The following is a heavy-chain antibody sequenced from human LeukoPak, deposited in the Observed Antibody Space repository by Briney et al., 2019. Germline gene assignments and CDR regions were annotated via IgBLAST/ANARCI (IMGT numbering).Heavy chain of an antibody. V-gene: IGHV3-23*01. J-gene: IGHJ3*02. CDR1: GFNFGSYA. D-gene: IGHD4-17*01. Sequence: GGSLRLSCAASGFNFGSYAMSWVRQTPGKGLEWVSIILGSGAGTYYAESVEGRFTISRDNSKNTLYLQMNSLRAEDTAVYYCARAAPTDAFDIWGQGTMVTVSS. CDR3: ARAAPTDAFDI. CDR2: ILGSGAGT.